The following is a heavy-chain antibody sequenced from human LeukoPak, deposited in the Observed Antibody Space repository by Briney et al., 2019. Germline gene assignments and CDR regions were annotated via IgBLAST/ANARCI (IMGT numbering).Heavy chain of an antibody. CDR3: ARGLKYSGSYGYFDY. D-gene: IGHD1-26*01. CDR1: GYSISSGYY. V-gene: IGHV4-38-2*02. Sequence: SETLSLTCTVSGYSISSGYYWGWIRPPPGKGLEWIGSIYHSGSTYYNPSLKSRVTISVDTSKNQFSLKLSSVTAADTAVYYCARGLKYSGSYGYFDYWGQGTLVTVSS. CDR2: IYHSGST. J-gene: IGHJ4*02.